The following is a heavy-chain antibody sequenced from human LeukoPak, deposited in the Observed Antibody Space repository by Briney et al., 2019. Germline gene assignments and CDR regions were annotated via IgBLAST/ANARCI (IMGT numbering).Heavy chain of an antibody. CDR3: ARGIADNWFDP. CDR2: IRPIFGTA. Sequence: ASVKVSCKAAGGTFSSYAISWVPQAPGQGLEWMGGIRPIFGTANYAQKFQGRVTITTDESTSTAYMELSSLRSEDTAVYYCARGIADNWFDPWGQGTLVTVSS. V-gene: IGHV1-69*05. J-gene: IGHJ5*02. D-gene: IGHD6-13*01. CDR1: GGTFSSYA.